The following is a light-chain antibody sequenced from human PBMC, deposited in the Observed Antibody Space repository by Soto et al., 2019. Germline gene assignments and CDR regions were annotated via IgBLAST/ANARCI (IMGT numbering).Light chain of an antibody. CDR1: RGHSSYA. V-gene: IGLV4-69*01. J-gene: IGLJ2*01. CDR3: QTWGTGIVV. Sequence: QPVLTQSPSASASLGASVKLTCTLSRGHSSYAIAWHQQQPEKGPRYLMKLNSDGSHYKGDGIPDRFSGSSSGAERYLTISSLQSEDEADYYCQTWGTGIVVFGGGTKVTVL. CDR2: LNSDGSH.